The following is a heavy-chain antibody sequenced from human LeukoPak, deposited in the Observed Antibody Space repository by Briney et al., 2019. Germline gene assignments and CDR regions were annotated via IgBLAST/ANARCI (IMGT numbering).Heavy chain of an antibody. Sequence: GGSLSLTCTASGFTFSSYSLNWVRQAPGKGLEWVSSISSSSSYIYYADSVKGRFTISRDNAKNSLYLQMNSLRAEDTAVYYCAVAVVLAFDYWGQGT. CDR1: GFTFSSYS. CDR3: AVAVVLAFDY. D-gene: IGHD3-22*01. CDR2: ISSSSSYI. V-gene: IGHV3-21*01. J-gene: IGHJ4*02.